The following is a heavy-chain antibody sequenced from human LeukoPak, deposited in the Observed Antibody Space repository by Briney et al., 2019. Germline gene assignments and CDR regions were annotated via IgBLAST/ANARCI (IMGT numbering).Heavy chain of an antibody. V-gene: IGHV3-48*01. CDR3: ARDSGSYQPLSY. J-gene: IGHJ4*02. D-gene: IGHD1-26*01. CDR2: ISSSSSTI. Sequence: PGGSLRLSCAASGLTFSSYSMNWVRQAPGKGLEWASYISSSSSTIYYADSVKGRFTISRDNAKNSLYLQMNSLRAEDTAVYYCARDSGSYQPLSYWGQGTLVTVSS. CDR1: GLTFSSYS.